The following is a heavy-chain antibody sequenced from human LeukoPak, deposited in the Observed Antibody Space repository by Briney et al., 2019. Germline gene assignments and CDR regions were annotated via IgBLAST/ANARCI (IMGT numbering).Heavy chain of an antibody. CDR2: INPNSGGT. D-gene: IGHD5-18*01. CDR1: GYTFTGYY. V-gene: IGHV1-2*02. CDR3: ARYQQLRGNFDY. Sequence: ASVKVSCKASGYTFTGYYMHWVRQAPGQGLEWMGWINPNSGGTNYAQKFQGRVTMTRDTSISTAYMELSRLRSDDTAVYYCARYQQLRGNFDYWGQGTLVTVSS. J-gene: IGHJ4*02.